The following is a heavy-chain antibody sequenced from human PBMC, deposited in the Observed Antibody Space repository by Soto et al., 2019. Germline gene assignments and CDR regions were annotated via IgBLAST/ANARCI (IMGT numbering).Heavy chain of an antibody. Sequence: ESGGGLVKSGGSLRISCEASGFSFKTYIMNWVRQSPERGLEWVSSTNARGSYIYYAESVEGRFTISRDNAKNLLSLQMNTLRVEDTAMYYCVREDVIAGATSAFDYWGQGTPVTVSA. CDR3: VREDVIAGATSAFDY. V-gene: IGHV3-21*06. D-gene: IGHD1-26*01. J-gene: IGHJ4*02. CDR2: TNARGSYI. CDR1: GFSFKTYI.